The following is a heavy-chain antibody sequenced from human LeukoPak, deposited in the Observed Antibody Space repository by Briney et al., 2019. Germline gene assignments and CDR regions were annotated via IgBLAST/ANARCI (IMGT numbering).Heavy chain of an antibody. CDR2: IKHDGSAK. CDR3: TKGTSTSWSVDY. V-gene: IGHV3-7*01. J-gene: IGHJ4*02. D-gene: IGHD6-13*01. CDR1: GFTISAYC. Sequence: GGSLSLSCAASGFTISAYCMTWVRQAPGKGLEWVANIKHDGSAKHYVDSVWGRFTISRDNSKNTLYLQMNSLRPEDTAVYYCTKGTSTSWSVDYWGQGNLVTVSS.